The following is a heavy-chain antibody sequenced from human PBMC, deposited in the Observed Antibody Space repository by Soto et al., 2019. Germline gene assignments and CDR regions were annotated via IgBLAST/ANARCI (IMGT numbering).Heavy chain of an antibody. CDR2: ISYDGSNK. CDR1: GFTFSSYG. J-gene: IGHJ4*02. D-gene: IGHD2-21*02. V-gene: IGHV3-30*18. CDR3: AKERVVVTATPDFDY. Sequence: QVQLVESGGGVVQPGRSLRLSCAASGFTFSSYGMHWVRQAPGKGLEWVAVISYDGSNKYYADSVKGRFTISRDNSXXTLYLQMNSLRAEDTAVYYCAKERVVVTATPDFDYWGQGTLVTVSS.